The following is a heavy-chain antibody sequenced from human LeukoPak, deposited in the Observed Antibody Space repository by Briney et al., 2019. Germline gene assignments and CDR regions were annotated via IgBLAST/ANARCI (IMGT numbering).Heavy chain of an antibody. CDR2: INPSGGST. D-gene: IGHD6-19*01. J-gene: IGHJ3*02. CDR1: GYTFTSYY. CDR3: ARDWEPNSSGWYGHDAFDI. V-gene: IGHV1-46*01. Sequence: GASVKVSCKASGYTFTSYYMHWVRQAPGQGLEWMGIINPSGGSTSYAQKFPGRGPMTRDMSTSTVYMELSSLRSEDTAVYYCARDWEPNSSGWYGHDAFDIWGQGTMVTVSS.